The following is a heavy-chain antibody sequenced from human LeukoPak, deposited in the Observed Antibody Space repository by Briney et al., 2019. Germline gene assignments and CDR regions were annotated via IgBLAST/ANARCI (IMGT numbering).Heavy chain of an antibody. CDR3: ARDRGFRYCSSTSCYQELGFDY. J-gene: IGHJ4*02. CDR2: INPSGGST. D-gene: IGHD2-2*01. CDR1: GYTFTSYY. Sequence: ASVKVSCKASGYTFTSYYMHWVRQAPGQGLEWMGIINPSGGSTSYAQKFQGRVTMTRDMSTGIVYMELSSLRSEDTAVYYCARDRGFRYCSSTSCYQELGFDYWGQGTLVTVSS. V-gene: IGHV1-46*01.